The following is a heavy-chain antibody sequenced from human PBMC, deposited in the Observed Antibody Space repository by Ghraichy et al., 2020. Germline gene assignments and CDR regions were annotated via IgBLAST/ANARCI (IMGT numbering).Heavy chain of an antibody. D-gene: IGHD6-13*01. CDR3: ARMQSTSWVGYSYSYYAMDV. V-gene: IGHV1-18*01. J-gene: IGHJ6*04. Sequence: ASVKVSCKASGYTFSSYGISWVRQAPGQGLEWMGSVISKNGDTYFGQKFQGRLTLTTDTSTSTAYMELSALRSDDTAIYFCARMQSTSWVGYSYSYYAMDVWGIGTTVTVSS. CDR1: GYTFSSYG. CDR2: VISKNGDT.